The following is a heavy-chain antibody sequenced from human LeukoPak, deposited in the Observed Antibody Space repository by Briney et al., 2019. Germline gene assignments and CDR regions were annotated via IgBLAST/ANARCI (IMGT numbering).Heavy chain of an antibody. CDR3: AKDERPYCSSTSCSNWFDP. CDR2: ISGSGGST. CDR1: GFTFSSYA. Sequence: GGSLRLSCAASGFTFSSYAMSWVRQAPGKGLEWVSAISGSGGSTYYADSVKGRFTISRDNSKNTLYLQMNSLRAEDTAVYYCAKDERPYCSSTSCSNWFDPWGQGTLVTVSS. V-gene: IGHV3-23*01. D-gene: IGHD2-2*01. J-gene: IGHJ5*02.